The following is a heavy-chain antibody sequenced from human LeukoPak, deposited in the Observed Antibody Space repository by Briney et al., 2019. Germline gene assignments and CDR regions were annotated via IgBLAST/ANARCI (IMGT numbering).Heavy chain of an antibody. V-gene: IGHV1-18*01. D-gene: IGHD6-13*01. CDR1: GYTFTSYG. Sequence: ASVKVSCKASGYTFTSYGIIWVRQAPGQGLEWMGWISTYNGNTNYAQKIQGRVTMTTDTSTSTAYMELRGLRSDDTAVYYCARDLPYSSSWESIDYWGQGTLVTVSS. CDR2: ISTYNGNT. J-gene: IGHJ4*02. CDR3: ARDLPYSSSWESIDY.